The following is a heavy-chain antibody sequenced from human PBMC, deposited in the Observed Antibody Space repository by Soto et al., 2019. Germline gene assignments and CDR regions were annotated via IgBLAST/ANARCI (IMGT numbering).Heavy chain of an antibody. V-gene: IGHV4-39*01. CDR3: ASEGPPIRAHNPPEYFQH. Sequence: SGTLSLTCTVSGDSISTRSSDGAWIRQPPGKGLEWIGSIYYTGGTYYNPSLKSRVTLFLDTSKNQFSLNLNSVTAADTAEYYCASEGPPIRAHNPPEYFQHWGQGTPVTVSS. CDR2: IYYTGGT. J-gene: IGHJ1*01. CDR1: GDSISTRSSD.